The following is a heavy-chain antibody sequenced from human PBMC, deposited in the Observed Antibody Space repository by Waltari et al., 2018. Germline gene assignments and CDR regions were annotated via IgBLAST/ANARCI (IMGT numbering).Heavy chain of an antibody. Sequence: QVQLVQSGTEVKKPGATVKVSCKTSGYTFISYSMHWVRQAPGQRPEWMGWINVGNGDTKYSQEFQGRVTITSDTFARTTYMELRSLRSEDMAVYYCARSRYKGGYDMWGQGTRVVVSS. D-gene: IGHD3-22*01. V-gene: IGHV1-3*03. CDR3: ARSRYKGGYDM. CDR1: GYTFISYS. J-gene: IGHJ3*02. CDR2: INVGNGDT.